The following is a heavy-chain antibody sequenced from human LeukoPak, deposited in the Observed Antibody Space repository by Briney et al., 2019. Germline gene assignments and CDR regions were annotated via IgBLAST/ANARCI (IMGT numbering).Heavy chain of an antibody. D-gene: IGHD3/OR15-3a*01. J-gene: IGHJ4*02. V-gene: IGHV6-1*01. CDR3: AREGDWAGTAY. CDR1: GDSVSSNSAC. CDR2: TCYRSGWGS. Sequence: SQTLSLTCAISGDSVSSNSACWTWISQSPSSGLEWLGRTCYRSGWGSDYAPSLKSRISISADTSKNQFSLQLSSVPPEDTAVYYCAREGDWAGTAYWGQGTLVAVSA.